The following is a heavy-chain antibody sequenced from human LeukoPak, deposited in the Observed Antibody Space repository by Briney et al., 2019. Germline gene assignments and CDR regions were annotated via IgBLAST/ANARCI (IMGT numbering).Heavy chain of an antibody. CDR2: INHSGST. Sequence: SETLSLTCAVYGGSFSGYYWSWIRQPPGKGVEWIGEINHSGSTNYNPSLQSRVTISVDTSKNQFSLKLSSVTAADTAVYYCARQPHVDPYLGNGMDVWGQGTTVTVSS. CDR1: GGSFSGYY. J-gene: IGHJ6*02. V-gene: IGHV4-34*01. D-gene: IGHD3-16*01. CDR3: ARQPHVDPYLGNGMDV.